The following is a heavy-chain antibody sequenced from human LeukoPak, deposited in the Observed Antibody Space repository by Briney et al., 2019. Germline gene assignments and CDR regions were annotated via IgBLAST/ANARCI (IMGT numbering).Heavy chain of an antibody. CDR3: ARHFPPQIDSRPRTNYYYYYMDV. CDR1: GGSISSYY. CDR2: LYTSGST. V-gene: IGHV4-4*09. J-gene: IGHJ6*03. D-gene: IGHD2-2*01. Sequence: SETLSLTCTVSGGSISSYYWSWIRQPPGKGLEWIRYLYTSGSTNYNPSLKSRVTISVDTSKNQFSLKLSSVTAADTAVYYCARHFPPQIDSRPRTNYYYYYMDVWGKGTTVTVSS.